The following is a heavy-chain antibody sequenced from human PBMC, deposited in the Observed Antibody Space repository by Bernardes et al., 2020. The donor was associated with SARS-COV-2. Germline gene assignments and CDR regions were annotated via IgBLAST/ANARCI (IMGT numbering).Heavy chain of an antibody. Sequence: GPTLVKPTQTLTLTCTFSGFSLSTSGVGVAWIRQPPGKALEWLAVIYWDDDKRYSPSLKSRLTITKDTSKNQVVLTMTNMDPVDTATYYCARNGGTYLSTGATFDYWGQGTLVTVSS. CDR2: IYWDDDK. V-gene: IGHV2-5*02. CDR3: ARNGGTYLSTGATFDY. J-gene: IGHJ4*02. CDR1: GFSLSTSGVG. D-gene: IGHD1-26*01.